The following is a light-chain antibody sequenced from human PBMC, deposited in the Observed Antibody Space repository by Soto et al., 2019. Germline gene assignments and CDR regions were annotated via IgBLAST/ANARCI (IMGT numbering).Light chain of an antibody. CDR1: SPDFGV. J-gene: IGLJ2*01. V-gene: IGLV2-14*01. Sequence: SVLTQPASVSGSPGQSITISCSGISPDFGVSWYQHFPGKAPKLIIFEVSTRPSGVSTRFSGSKSGNMAFLTISGLQTEDEGLYHCSSYSSTTTLFGGGTKVTVL. CDR2: EVS. CDR3: SSYSSTTTL.